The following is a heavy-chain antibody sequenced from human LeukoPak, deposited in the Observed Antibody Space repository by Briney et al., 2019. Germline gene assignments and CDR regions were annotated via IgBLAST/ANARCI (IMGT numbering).Heavy chain of an antibody. CDR3: ATDPLVTSGY. D-gene: IGHD6-6*01. CDR1: GYTFTDFY. CDR2: INPSGAST. J-gene: IGHJ4*02. Sequence: ASVKVSCKASGYTFTDFYMNWVRQAPGQGLEWMGIINPSGASTRYAQKFQGRVTMTRDTSTSTVYMELSSLRSEDTAVYYCATDPLVTSGYWGQGTLVTVSS. V-gene: IGHV1-46*01.